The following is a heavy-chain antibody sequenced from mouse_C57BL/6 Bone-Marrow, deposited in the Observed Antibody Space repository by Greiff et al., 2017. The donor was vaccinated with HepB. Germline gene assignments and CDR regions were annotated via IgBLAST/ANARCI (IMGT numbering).Heavy chain of an antibody. CDR1: GYTFTSYW. J-gene: IGHJ2*01. Sequence: QVHVKQPGAELVRPGTSVKLSCKASGYTFTSYWMHWVKQRPGQGLEWIGVIDPSDSYTNYNQKFTGKATLPVDTSSSTAYMQLSSLTSEDAAVYYCARRYGSSTDFDYWGQGTTLTVSS. V-gene: IGHV1-59*01. CDR2: IDPSDSYT. D-gene: IGHD1-1*01. CDR3: ARRYGSSTDFDY.